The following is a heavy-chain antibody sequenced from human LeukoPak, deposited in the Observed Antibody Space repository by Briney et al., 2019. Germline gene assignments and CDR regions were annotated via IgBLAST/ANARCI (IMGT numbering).Heavy chain of an antibody. CDR1: RYTFTGYY. V-gene: IGHV1-2*06. CDR3: ARGFHSSSWYYFDY. J-gene: IGHJ4*02. D-gene: IGHD6-13*01. CDR2: INPNSGGT. Sequence: GASVKVSCKASRYTFTGYYMHWVRQAPGQGLEWMGRINPNSGGTNYAQKFQGRVTMTRDTSISTAYMELSRLRSDDTAVYYCARGFHSSSWYYFDYWGQGTLVTV.